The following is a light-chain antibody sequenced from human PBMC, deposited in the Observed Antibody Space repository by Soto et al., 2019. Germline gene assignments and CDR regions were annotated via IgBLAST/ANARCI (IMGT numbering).Light chain of an antibody. J-gene: IGKJ1*01. CDR3: QQYENLPRT. CDR2: DAS. CDR1: QDISNY. Sequence: DIQMTQSPSSLSASVGDRVTITCQASQDISNYLNWYQQKPGKAPKLLIYDASNLQTGVPSRFSGGGSGTDFTFTISSLQPEDIATYYCQQYENLPRTFGQGTKVDIK. V-gene: IGKV1-33*01.